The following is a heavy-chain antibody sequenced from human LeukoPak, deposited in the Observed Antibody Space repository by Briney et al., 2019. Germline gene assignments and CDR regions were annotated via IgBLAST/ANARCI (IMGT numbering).Heavy chain of an antibody. CDR1: GGSISTSNYY. V-gene: IGHV4-39*07. CDR3: ARDTDGSWFDP. Sequence: SETLSLTCTVSGGSISTSNYYWGWIRQPPGKGLEWIGNIFYSGSTYYSPSLKSRVTISLDTSRNQFSLKLSSVTAADTAVYYCARDTDGSWFDPWGQGTLVTVSS. J-gene: IGHJ5*02. D-gene: IGHD2-8*02. CDR2: IFYSGST.